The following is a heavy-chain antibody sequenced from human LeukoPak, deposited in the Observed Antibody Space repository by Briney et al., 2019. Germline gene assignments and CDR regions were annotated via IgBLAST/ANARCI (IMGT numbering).Heavy chain of an antibody. Sequence: ASVKVSCKASGYTFTGYYMHWVRQAPGQGLEWMGWINPNSGGTNYAQKFQGWVTMTRDTSISTAYMELSRLRSDDTAVYYCARVPLKGYYPSDAFDIWGQGTMVTVSS. J-gene: IGHJ3*02. CDR2: INPNSGGT. CDR3: ARVPLKGYYPSDAFDI. CDR1: GYTFTGYY. V-gene: IGHV1-2*04. D-gene: IGHD3-22*01.